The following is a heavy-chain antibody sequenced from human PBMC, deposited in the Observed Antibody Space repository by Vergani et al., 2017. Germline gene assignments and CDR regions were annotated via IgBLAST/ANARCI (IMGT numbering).Heavy chain of an antibody. Sequence: QVQLVQSGAEVKKPGASVKVSCKASGYTFTGYYMHWVRQAPGQGREWMGWINPNSGGTNYAQKFQGRVTMTRETSISTAYMERSRLRSDDTAVYYCARDNGIGVDYFDYYCMDVWGQGTTVTVSS. CDR2: INPNSGGT. V-gene: IGHV1-2*02. CDR3: ARDNGIGVDYFDYYCMDV. J-gene: IGHJ6*02. D-gene: IGHD2-8*01. CDR1: GYTFTGYY.